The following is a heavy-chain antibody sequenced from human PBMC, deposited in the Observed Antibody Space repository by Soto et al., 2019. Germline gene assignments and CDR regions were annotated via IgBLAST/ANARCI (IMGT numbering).Heavy chain of an antibody. CDR3: ARDIRKYYFDF. CDR2: IYYSGST. V-gene: IGHV4-31*03. Sequence: SETLSLTCTVSGVSISSGGYYWSWIRQHPGKGLEWIGYIYYSGSTYYNPSLKSRVTISVDTSKNQFSLKLSSVTAADTAVYYCARDIRKYYFDFWGQGALVTVSS. CDR1: GVSISSGGYY. J-gene: IGHJ4*02.